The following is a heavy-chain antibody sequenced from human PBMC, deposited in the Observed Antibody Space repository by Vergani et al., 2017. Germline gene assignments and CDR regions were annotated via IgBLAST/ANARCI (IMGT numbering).Heavy chain of an antibody. V-gene: IGHV1-8*02. D-gene: IGHD4/OR15-4a*01. CDR1: GATFRSNT. CDR2: MNPNSGTT. CDR3: ARSTDYPDDYVSSDYFRRTLDV. J-gene: IGHJ6*03. Sequence: QVQLVQSGAEMKKPGASVKVSCKASGATFRSNTINWVRQATGQGLEWMGWMNPNSGTTGYAQKFQGRVTMTRNTSINTAYMELSRLSFEDAAVYYCARSTDYPDDYVSSDYFRRTLDVWGKGTTVTVS.